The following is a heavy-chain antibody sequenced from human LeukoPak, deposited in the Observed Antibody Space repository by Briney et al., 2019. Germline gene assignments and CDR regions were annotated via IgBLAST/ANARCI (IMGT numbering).Heavy chain of an antibody. J-gene: IGHJ5*02. CDR1: GGSISSSSYY. D-gene: IGHD3-10*01. CDR2: IYYSGST. CDR3: AGDVLLWFGEESWFDP. Sequence: SETLSLTCTVSGGSISSSSYYWGWIRQPPGKGLEWIGSIYYSGSTYYNPSLKSRVTISVDTSKNQFSLKLSSVTAADTAVYYCAGDVLLWFGEESWFDPWGQGTLVTVSS. V-gene: IGHV4-39*07.